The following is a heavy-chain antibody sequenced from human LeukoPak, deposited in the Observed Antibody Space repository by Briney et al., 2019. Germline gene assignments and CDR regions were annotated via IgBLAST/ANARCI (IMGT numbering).Heavy chain of an antibody. CDR3: ARSEVEVVIKNWFDP. D-gene: IGHD3-22*01. CDR1: GFTFSSYS. CDR2: ISSSSSTI. J-gene: IGHJ5*02. Sequence: GGSLRLSCAASGFTFSSYSMNWVRQAPGKGLEWVSYISSSSSTIYYADSVKGRFTISRDNAKNSLYLQMNSLRAEDTAVYYCARSEVEVVIKNWFDPWGQGTLVTVSS. V-gene: IGHV3-48*04.